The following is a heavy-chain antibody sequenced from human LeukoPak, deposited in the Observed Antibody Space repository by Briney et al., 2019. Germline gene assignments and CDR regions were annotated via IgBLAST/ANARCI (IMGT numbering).Heavy chain of an antibody. CDR1: GFTFSSYA. CDR3: AKSRGDYTMTVVQLCDY. J-gene: IGHJ4*02. Sequence: GGSLRLSCAASGFTFSSYAMSWVRQAPGKGLEWVSAISGSGGSTYYADSVKGRFTISRDNSKNTLYLQMNSLRAEDTAVYYCAKSRGDYTMTVVQLCDYWGRGTLVSVSS. D-gene: IGHD3-22*01. V-gene: IGHV3-23*01. CDR2: ISGSGGST.